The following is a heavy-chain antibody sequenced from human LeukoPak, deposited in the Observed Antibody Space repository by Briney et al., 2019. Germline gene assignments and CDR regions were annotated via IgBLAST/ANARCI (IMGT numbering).Heavy chain of an antibody. J-gene: IGHJ4*02. CDR3: ARLHYYGSGSFCPFDY. CDR1: GGSISSYY. Sequence: SESLSLACTVSGGSISSYYWSWIRQPPGKGLEWIGYIYYSGSTNYNPSLKSRVTISVDTSKNQFSLKLSSVTAADTAVYYCARLHYYGSGSFCPFDYWGQRAQGPASS. V-gene: IGHV4-59*08. CDR2: IYYSGST. D-gene: IGHD3-10*01.